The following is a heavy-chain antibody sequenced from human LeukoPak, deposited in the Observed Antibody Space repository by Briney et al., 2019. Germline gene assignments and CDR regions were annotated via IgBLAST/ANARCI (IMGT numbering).Heavy chain of an antibody. V-gene: IGHV3-7*03. D-gene: IGHD1-26*01. CDR2: INKDGGEK. J-gene: IGHJ4*02. CDR3: VKDSPPRYSGSPPAY. CDR1: GFTFSSYW. Sequence: SGGSQRLSCAASGFTFSSYWMSWVRQAPGKGLEWVANINKDGGEKYYVDSVKGRFTISRDNAKNSLYLQMNSLRADDTAVYYCVKDSPPRYSGSPPAYWGQGTLVTVSS.